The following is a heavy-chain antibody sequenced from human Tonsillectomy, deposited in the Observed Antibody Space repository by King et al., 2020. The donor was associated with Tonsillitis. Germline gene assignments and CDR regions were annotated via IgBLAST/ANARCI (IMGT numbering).Heavy chain of an antibody. CDR1: GFTFSSYS. CDR3: ARDLGLRNGCGPYYYYGMDV. Sequence: DVQLVESGGGLVKPGGSLRLSCAASGFTFSSYSMNWVRQAPGKGLEWVSSISSSSSYIYYADSVKGRFTISRDNAKNSLYLQMNSLRAEDTAVYYCARDLGLRNGCGPYYYYGMDVWGQGTTVTVSS. V-gene: IGHV3-21*01. D-gene: IGHD3-16*01. CDR2: ISSSSSYI. J-gene: IGHJ6*02.